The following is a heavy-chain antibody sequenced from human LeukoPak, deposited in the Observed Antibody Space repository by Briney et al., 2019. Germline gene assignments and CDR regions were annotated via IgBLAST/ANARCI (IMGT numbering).Heavy chain of an antibody. Sequence: GGSLRLSCAASGFTFSSYAMHWVRQAPGKGLEWVAVISYDGSNKYYADSVKGRFTISRDNSKNTLYLQMNSLRAEDTAVYYCARGLSGDQYMGGYSDYWGQGTLVTVSS. D-gene: IGHD3-10*02. V-gene: IGHV3-30-3*01. CDR1: GFTFSSYA. J-gene: IGHJ4*02. CDR3: ARGLSGDQYMGGYSDY. CDR2: ISYDGSNK.